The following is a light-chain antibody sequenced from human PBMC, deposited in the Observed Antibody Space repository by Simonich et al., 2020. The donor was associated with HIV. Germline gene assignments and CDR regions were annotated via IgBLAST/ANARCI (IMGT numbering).Light chain of an antibody. V-gene: IGKV4-1*01. CDR2: WAS. J-gene: IGKJ1*01. CDR3: QQYYSTPRT. Sequence: DIVMTQSPDSLAVSLGERAIINCKSSQSVLSSSNNKNYLAWYQQKPGPPPKLLIYWASTRESGVPHRFSGSGSGTDFTLTISSLQAEDVAVYYCQQYYSTPRTFGQGTKVEIK. CDR1: QSVLSSSNNKNY.